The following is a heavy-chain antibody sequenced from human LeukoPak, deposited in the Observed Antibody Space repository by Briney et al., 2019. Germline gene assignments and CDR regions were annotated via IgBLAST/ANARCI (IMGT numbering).Heavy chain of an antibody. CDR2: IYYSGST. CDR1: GGSISSYY. Sequence: PSETLSLTCTVSGGSISSYYWSWLRQPPGKGLEWLRFIYYSGSTHYKSSLKSRVTISVDTSKNQFSLRLSSVTAADTAVYYCARHSGSSPHYFDYWGQGTLVTVSS. V-gene: IGHV4-59*08. D-gene: IGHD1-26*01. CDR3: ARHSGSSPHYFDY. J-gene: IGHJ4*02.